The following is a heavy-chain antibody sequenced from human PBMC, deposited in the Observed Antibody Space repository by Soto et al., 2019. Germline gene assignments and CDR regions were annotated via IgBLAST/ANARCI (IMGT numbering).Heavy chain of an antibody. CDR2: IYNTGTT. D-gene: IGHD1-7*01. CDR3: ARGTPANGMDV. J-gene: IGHJ6*02. V-gene: IGHV4-31*03. CDR1: GDSISSGRYY. Sequence: NPSETLSLTCSVSGDSISSGRYYWTRIRQHPGKGLEWIGYIYNTGTTYYNSSLKTRVLISLDASKNQFSLKLNSVTAADMAVYRCARGTPANGMDVWGQGTTVTVSS.